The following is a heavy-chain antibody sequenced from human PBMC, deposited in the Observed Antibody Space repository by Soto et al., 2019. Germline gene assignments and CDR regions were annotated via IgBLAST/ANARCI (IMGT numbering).Heavy chain of an antibody. CDR1: RYSFTNYW. V-gene: IGHV5-51*01. CDR2: IYPGDSDT. Sequence: GESLKISCKASRYSFTNYWIGWVRQMPGKGLEWKGIIYPGDSDTRYSPSFQGQVTISADKSISTAYLQWSSLKDSDTAVYYCARRACSSASCDGLMTTVSTEAFDIWGQGTVVTVSS. CDR3: ARRACSSASCDGLMTTVSTEAFDI. D-gene: IGHD2-2*01. J-gene: IGHJ3*02.